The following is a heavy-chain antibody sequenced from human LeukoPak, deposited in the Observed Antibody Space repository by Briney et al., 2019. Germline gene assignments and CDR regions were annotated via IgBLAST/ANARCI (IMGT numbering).Heavy chain of an antibody. V-gene: IGHV5-51*01. CDR3: ARYCSDASCGYFDY. CDR2: IHPGDSKS. Sequence: KVSCKGSGYSFTTYWIAWVRQMPGKGLEWMGIIHPGDSKSRYSPSFQGQVTMSADKSIRTAYVQWSSLKASDTPMYYCARYCSDASCGYFDYWGQGTLVTVSS. J-gene: IGHJ4*02. CDR1: GYSFTTYW. D-gene: IGHD2-15*01.